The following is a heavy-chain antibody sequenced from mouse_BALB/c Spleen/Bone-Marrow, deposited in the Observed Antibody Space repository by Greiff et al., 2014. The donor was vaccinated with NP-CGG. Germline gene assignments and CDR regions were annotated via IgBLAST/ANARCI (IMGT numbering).Heavy chain of an antibody. CDR2: IDPANGNT. V-gene: IGHV14-3*02. CDR3: AIYYYGSSGFAY. D-gene: IGHD1-1*01. Sequence: EVQLVESGAGLVKPGASVKLSCTASGFNIKDTYMHWVKQRPEQGLEWIGRIDPANGNTKYDPRFQGKATITADTSSNTAYLQLSSLTSEDTAVYYCAIYYYGSSGFAYWGQGTLVTDSA. J-gene: IGHJ3*01. CDR1: GFNIKDTY.